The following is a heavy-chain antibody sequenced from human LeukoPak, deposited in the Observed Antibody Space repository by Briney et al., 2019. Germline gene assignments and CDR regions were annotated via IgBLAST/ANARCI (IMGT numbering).Heavy chain of an antibody. CDR3: ARGLPGLWFGESAGPTYGMDV. Sequence: SETLSLTCTVSGGSISSGGYYWSWIRQHPGKGLEWIGYIYYSGSTNYNPSLKSRVTISVDTSKNQFSLKLSSVTAADTAVYYCARGLPGLWFGESAGPTYGMDVWGQGTTVTVSS. CDR1: GGSISSGGYY. J-gene: IGHJ6*02. CDR2: IYYSGST. V-gene: IGHV4-61*08. D-gene: IGHD3-10*01.